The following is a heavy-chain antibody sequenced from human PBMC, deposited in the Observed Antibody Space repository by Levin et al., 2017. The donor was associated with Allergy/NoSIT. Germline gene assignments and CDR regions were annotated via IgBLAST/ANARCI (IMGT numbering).Heavy chain of an antibody. J-gene: IGHJ3*02. CDR3: ARDSTVTTYRVFDI. V-gene: IGHV4-59*02. D-gene: IGHD4-17*01. Sequence: SETLSLTCTVSGGSVSGYYWNWIRQPPGKGLEWISYIHYTGDANTNPSLKSRVTISVDTSKNQFSLRLNSVTAADTAMYYCARDSTVTTYRVFDIWGQGTMVTVSS. CDR2: IHYTGDA. CDR1: GGSVSGYY.